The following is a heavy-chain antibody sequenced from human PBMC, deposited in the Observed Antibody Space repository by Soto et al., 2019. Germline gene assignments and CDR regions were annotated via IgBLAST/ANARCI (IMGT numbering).Heavy chain of an antibody. V-gene: IGHV1-3*01. Sequence: ASVKVSCKASGYTFTSYAMHWVRQAPGQRLEWMGWINAGNGNTKYSQKFQGRVTITRDTSTSTAYMELRSLRSDDTAVYYCARVTGIALRWFDPWGQGTLVTVSS. CDR3: ARVTGIALRWFDP. D-gene: IGHD1-20*01. J-gene: IGHJ5*02. CDR1: GYTFTSYA. CDR2: INAGNGNT.